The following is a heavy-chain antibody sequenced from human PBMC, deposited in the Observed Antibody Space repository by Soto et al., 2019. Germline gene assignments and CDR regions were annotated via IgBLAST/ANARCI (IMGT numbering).Heavy chain of an antibody. D-gene: IGHD3-10*01. V-gene: IGHV4-59*01. J-gene: IGHJ4*02. CDR3: AADTLQKAV. CDR1: GGSINSYY. Sequence: SETLSLTCAVSGGSINSYYWSWIRQPPGKGLEWIGYISYSGSPNYNPTLKSRVTISVDISKRQFSLQVSSVTAADTAAYYCAADTLQKAVWGQGTLVTVSS. CDR2: ISYSGSP.